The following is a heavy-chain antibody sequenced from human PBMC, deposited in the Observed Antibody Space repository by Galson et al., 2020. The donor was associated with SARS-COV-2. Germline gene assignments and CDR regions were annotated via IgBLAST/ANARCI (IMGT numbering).Heavy chain of an antibody. J-gene: IGHJ3*02. V-gene: IGHV3-73*01. D-gene: IGHD1-26*01. CDR1: GFTFSGSA. CDR3: NRRWGAHDGFAI. Sequence: GGSLRLSCAASGFTFSGSAMHWVRQASGKGLEWVGRIRSTANNYATAYAASVKGRFTISRDDLKNTAYLQMNSLKTEDTAVYYCNRRWGAHDGFAIWGPGTMVTVSS. CDR2: IRSTANNYAT.